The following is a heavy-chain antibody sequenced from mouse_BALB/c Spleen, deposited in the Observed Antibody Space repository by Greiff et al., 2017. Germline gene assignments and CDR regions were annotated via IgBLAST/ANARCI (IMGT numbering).Heavy chain of an antibody. V-gene: IGHV5-6-5*01. CDR2: ISSGGST. Sequence: EVQVVESGGGLVKPGGSLKLSCAASGFTFSSYAMSWVRQTPEKRLEWVASISSGGSTYYPDSVKGRFTISRDNARNILYLQMSSLRSEDTAMYYCARHGNYGNYDGFAYWGQGTLVTVSA. D-gene: IGHD2-1*01. J-gene: IGHJ3*01. CDR3: ARHGNYGNYDGFAY. CDR1: GFTFSSYA.